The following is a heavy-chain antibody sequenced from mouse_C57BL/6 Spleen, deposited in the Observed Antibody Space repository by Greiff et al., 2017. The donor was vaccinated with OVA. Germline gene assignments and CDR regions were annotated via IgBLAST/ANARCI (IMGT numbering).Heavy chain of an antibody. J-gene: IGHJ4*01. V-gene: IGHV1-15*01. D-gene: IGHD2-3*01. CDR2: IDPETGGT. CDR3: TRYDGYLYYYAMDY. CDR1: GYTFTDYE. Sequence: QVHVKQSGAELVRPGASVTLSCKASGYTFTDYEMHWVKQTPVHGLEWIGAIDPETGGTAYNQKFKGKAILTADKSSSTAYMELRSLTSEDSAVYYCTRYDGYLYYYAMDYWGQGTSVTVSS.